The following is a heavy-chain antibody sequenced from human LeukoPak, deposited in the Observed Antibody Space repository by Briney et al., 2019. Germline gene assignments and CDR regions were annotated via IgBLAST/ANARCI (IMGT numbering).Heavy chain of an antibody. CDR1: GGSISSGGYS. D-gene: IGHD2-21*02. Sequence: SETLSLTCAVSGGSISSGGYSWSWIRQPPGKGLEWIGYIYHSGSTYYNPSLKSRVTISVDTSKNQFSLKLSSVTAADTAVYYCARGNVVVTAISFDYWGQGTLVTVSS. V-gene: IGHV4-30-2*01. CDR3: ARGNVVVTAISFDY. J-gene: IGHJ4*02. CDR2: IYHSGST.